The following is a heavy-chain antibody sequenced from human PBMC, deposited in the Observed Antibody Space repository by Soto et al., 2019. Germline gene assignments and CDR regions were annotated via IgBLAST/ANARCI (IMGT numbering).Heavy chain of an antibody. V-gene: IGHV3-33*06. CDR3: AKSIAGWFDP. D-gene: IGHD6-6*01. J-gene: IGHJ5*02. CDR1: GFTFSSYG. Sequence: VQLLESGGGLVQPGGSLRLSCAASGFTFSSYGMHWVRQAPGKGLEWVAVIWYDGSNKYYADSVKGRFTISRDNSKNTLYLQMNSLRAEDTAVYYCAKSIAGWFDPWGQGTLVTVSS. CDR2: IWYDGSNK.